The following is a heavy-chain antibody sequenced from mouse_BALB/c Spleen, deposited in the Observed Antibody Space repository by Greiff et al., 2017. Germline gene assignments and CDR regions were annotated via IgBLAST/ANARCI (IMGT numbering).Heavy chain of an antibody. Sequence: EVLLVESGGGLVQPGGSRKLSCAASGFTFSSFGMHWVRQAPEKGLEWVAYISSGSSTSYYADTVKGRFTISRDNPKNTLFLQMTSLRSEDTAMYYCARCGPLYYAMDYWGQGTSVTVSS. J-gene: IGHJ4*01. V-gene: IGHV5-17*02. CDR3: ARCGPLYYAMDY. D-gene: IGHD1-1*02. CDR2: ISSGSSTS. CDR1: GFTFSSFG.